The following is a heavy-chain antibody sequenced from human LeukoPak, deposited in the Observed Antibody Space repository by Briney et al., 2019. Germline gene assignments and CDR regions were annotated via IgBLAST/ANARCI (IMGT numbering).Heavy chain of an antibody. CDR2: ISSSGST. V-gene: IGHV4-61*02. CDR3: ARGPYSYDSSGAFDI. J-gene: IGHJ3*02. Sequence: PSETLSPTCTVSGDSISSGDYCWSWIRQPAGKGLEWIGRISSSGSTNYNPSLKSRVTISVDTSKNQFSLKLSSVTAADTAVYFCARGPYSYDSSGAFDIWGQGTMVTVSS. CDR1: GDSISSGDYC. D-gene: IGHD3-22*01.